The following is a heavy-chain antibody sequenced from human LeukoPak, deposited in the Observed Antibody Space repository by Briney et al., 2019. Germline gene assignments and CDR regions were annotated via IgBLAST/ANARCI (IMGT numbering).Heavy chain of an antibody. Sequence: SQTLSLTCAVSGGSISSGGYSWSWIRQPPGKGLEWIGYTYHSGSTYYNPSLKSRVTISVDRSKNQFSLKLSSVTAADTAVYYCARALARTFLDYWGQGTLVTVSS. J-gene: IGHJ4*02. D-gene: IGHD3-3*02. CDR1: GGSISSGGYS. CDR2: TYHSGST. V-gene: IGHV4-30-2*01. CDR3: ARALARTFLDY.